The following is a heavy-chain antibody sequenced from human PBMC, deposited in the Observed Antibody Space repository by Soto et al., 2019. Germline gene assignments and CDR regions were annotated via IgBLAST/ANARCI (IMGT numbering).Heavy chain of an antibody. CDR3: ARGGMITFGGVIAHMDV. V-gene: IGHV1-2*04. CDR2: INPNSGGT. CDR1: GYTFTGYY. J-gene: IGHJ6*02. D-gene: IGHD3-16*02. Sequence: ALVKVSCKASGYTFTGYYMHWVRQAPGQGLEWMGWINPNSGGTNYAQKFQGWVTMTRDTSISTAYMELSRLRSDDTAVYYCARGGMITFGGVIAHMDVWGQGTTVTVSS.